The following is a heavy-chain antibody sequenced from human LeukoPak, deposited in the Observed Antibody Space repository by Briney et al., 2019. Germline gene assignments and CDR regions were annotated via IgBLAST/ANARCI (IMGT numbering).Heavy chain of an antibody. CDR2: IYSGGST. V-gene: IGHV3-66*01. CDR3: ARVGGSGSYKDYYYYMDV. D-gene: IGHD3-10*01. CDR1: GFTFDKAW. J-gene: IGHJ6*03. Sequence: GGSLRLSCAASGFTFDKAWMTWVRQAPGKGLEWGSVIYSGGSTYYADSVKGRFTISRDNSKNTLYLQMNSLRAEDTAVYYCARVGGSGSYKDYYYYMDVWGKGTTVTISS.